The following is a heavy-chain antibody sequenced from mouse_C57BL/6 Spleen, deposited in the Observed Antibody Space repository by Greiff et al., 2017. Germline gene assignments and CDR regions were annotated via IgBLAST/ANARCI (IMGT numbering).Heavy chain of an antibody. V-gene: IGHV5-17*01. J-gene: IGHJ4*01. CDR2: ISSGSSTI. Sequence: EVQVVESGGGLVNPGGSLKLSFAASGFTFSDYGMHWVRQAPEKGLEWVAYISSGSSTIYYADTVKGRFTISRDNAKNTLFLQMTSLRSEDTAMYYCAREFRYAMDYWGQGTSVTVSS. CDR3: AREFRYAMDY. CDR1: GFTFSDYG.